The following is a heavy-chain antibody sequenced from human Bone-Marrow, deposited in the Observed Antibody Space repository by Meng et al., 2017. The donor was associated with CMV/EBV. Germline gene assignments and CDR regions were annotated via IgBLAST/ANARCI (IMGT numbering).Heavy chain of an antibody. D-gene: IGHD2-15*01. J-gene: IGHJ4*02. V-gene: IGHV3-21*01. CDR1: GFTFSSRR. CDR2: ISSSSSYI. CDR3: ARESPVARPDY. Sequence: GESLKISCEASGFTFSSRRMNWVRQAPGKGLEWVSSISSSSSYIYYADSVKGRFTISRDNAKNSLYLQMNSLRAEDTAVYYCARESPVARPDYWGQGTLVTVSS.